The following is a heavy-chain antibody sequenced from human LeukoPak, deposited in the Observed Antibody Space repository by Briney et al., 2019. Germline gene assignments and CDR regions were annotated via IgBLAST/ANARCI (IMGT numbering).Heavy chain of an antibody. CDR3: AEDSTAWAVGSGREPGFDY. Sequence: GGSLRLSCAASGFTFDDYAMHWVRQAPGKGLEWVSGISWNSGSIGYADSVKGRFTISRDNAKNSLYLQMNSLRAEDTALYYCAEDSTAWAVGSGREPGFDYWGQGTLVTVSS. V-gene: IGHV3-9*01. D-gene: IGHD3-3*01. CDR2: ISWNSGSI. J-gene: IGHJ4*02. CDR1: GFTFDDYA.